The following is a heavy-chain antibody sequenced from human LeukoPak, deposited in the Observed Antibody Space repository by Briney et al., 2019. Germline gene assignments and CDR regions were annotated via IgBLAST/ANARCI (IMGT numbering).Heavy chain of an antibody. CDR1: GFTFSSYW. Sequence: PEGSLRLSCVASGFTFSSYWMGWVRQAPGKGLEWLANIKQDGSEKYYVDSVKGRFTISRDNAENSLYVQMNSLRAEDTGVYYCARGIAAYYFDHWGQGTLVTVSS. V-gene: IGHV3-7*01. CDR3: ARGIAAYYFDH. D-gene: IGHD6-6*01. J-gene: IGHJ4*02. CDR2: IKQDGSEK.